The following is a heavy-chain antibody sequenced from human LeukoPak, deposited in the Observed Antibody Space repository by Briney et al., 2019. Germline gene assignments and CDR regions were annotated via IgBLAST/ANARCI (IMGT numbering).Heavy chain of an antibody. CDR1: GYTFTGYY. V-gene: IGHV1-2*02. CDR2: INPNSGGT. J-gene: IGHJ4*02. D-gene: IGHD1-26*01. CDR3: AREESIGRYQFLHDS. Sequence: EASVKVSCKASGYTFTGYYMHWVRQAPGQGLEWMGWINPNSGGTNYAQKFQGRVTMTRDTSISTAYMELSRLRSDDTAVYFCAREESIGRYQFLHDSWGQGTLVTVSS.